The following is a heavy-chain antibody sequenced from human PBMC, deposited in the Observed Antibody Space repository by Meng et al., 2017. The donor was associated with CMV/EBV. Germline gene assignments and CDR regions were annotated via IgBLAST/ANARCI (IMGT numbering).Heavy chain of an antibody. J-gene: IGHJ5*02. CDR1: GGSFSGYY. Sequence: SETLSLTCAVYGGSFSGYYWSWIRQPPGKGLEWIGEINHSGSTNYNPSLKSRVTISVDTSKNQFSLKLSSVTAADTAVYYCARGFVHNRFDPWGQGTLVTVSS. CDR2: INHSGST. CDR3: ARGFVHNRFDP. D-gene: IGHD2-8*01. V-gene: IGHV4-34*01.